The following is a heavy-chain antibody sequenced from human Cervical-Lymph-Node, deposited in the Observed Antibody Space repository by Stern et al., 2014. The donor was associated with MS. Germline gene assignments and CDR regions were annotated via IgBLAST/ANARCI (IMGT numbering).Heavy chain of an antibody. CDR2: IDWDDDK. CDR3: ARSPPYYEFWNDYYYFDY. J-gene: IGHJ4*02. V-gene: IGHV2-70*04. D-gene: IGHD3-3*01. Sequence: QVTLKESGPALVKPTQTPTLTCTFSGFSLSTSGMRVSWIRQPPGKALEWLARIDWDDDKFYSTSLKTRLTISKDTSKNQVVLTMTNMDPVDTATYYCARSPPYYEFWNDYYYFDYWGQGTLVAVSS. CDR1: GFSLSTSGMR.